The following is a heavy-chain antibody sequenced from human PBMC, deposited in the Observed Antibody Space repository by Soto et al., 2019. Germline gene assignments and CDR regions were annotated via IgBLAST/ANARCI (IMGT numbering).Heavy chain of an antibody. Sequence: ASETLCVRCSVSGGYIGSYGGSWIRQPPGKGLEWIGYIYYSGSTNYNPSLKSRVTISVDTSKNQFSLKLSSVTAADTAVYYCARDFVPHSAAHRYYYYGMDVWGQGTTVTGSS. CDR3: ARDFVPHSAAHRYYYYGMDV. J-gene: IGHJ6*02. V-gene: IGHV4-59*01. CDR1: GGYIGSYG. CDR2: IYYSGST. D-gene: IGHD6-6*01.